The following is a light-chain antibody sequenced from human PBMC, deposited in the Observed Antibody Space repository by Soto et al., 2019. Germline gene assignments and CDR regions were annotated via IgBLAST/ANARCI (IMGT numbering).Light chain of an antibody. J-gene: IGKJ4*01. CDR3: QEYNNWPLT. CDR2: GAS. CDR1: QSVSSN. V-gene: IGKV3D-15*01. Sequence: EIVMTQSPATLSVSPGERATLSCRASQSVSSNLAWYQQKPGQAPRLFIYGASTRATGIPARFSGSGSGTEFTLTISNLQSEDFAVYYCQEYNNWPLTFGGGTKVEIK.